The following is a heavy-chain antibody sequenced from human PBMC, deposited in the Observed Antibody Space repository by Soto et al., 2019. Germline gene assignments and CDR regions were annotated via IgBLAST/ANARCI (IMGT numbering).Heavy chain of an antibody. CDR3: ARSYDGGYGGMDV. CDR2: IYYSGST. Sequence: ASETLSLTCTVSGGSISSYYWSWIRQPPGKGLEWIGYIYYSGSTNYNPSLKSRVTISVDTSKNQFSLKLSSVAAADTAVYYCARSYDGGYGGMDVWGQGTTVTVCS. J-gene: IGHJ6*02. V-gene: IGHV4-59*01. CDR1: GGSISSYY. D-gene: IGHD3-3*01.